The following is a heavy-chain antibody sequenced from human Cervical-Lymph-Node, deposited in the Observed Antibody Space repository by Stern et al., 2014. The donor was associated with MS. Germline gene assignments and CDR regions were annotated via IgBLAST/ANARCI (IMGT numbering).Heavy chain of an antibody. Sequence: QVQLVQSGAEVKKPGASVTVSCKASGYTFISYGISWVRQAPGQGIEWMGWSSCYNGNTNYAQKLHGRVTRTTYTSTSTAYMELRSLRSDDTAVYYCARGLLGSENAFDIWGQGTMVTVSS. CDR1: GYTFISYG. J-gene: IGHJ3*02. CDR2: SSCYNGNT. V-gene: IGHV1-18*01. D-gene: IGHD2-15*01. CDR3: ARGLLGSENAFDI.